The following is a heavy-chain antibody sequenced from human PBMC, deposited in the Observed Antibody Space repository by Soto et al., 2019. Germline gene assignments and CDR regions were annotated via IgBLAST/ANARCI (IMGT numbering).Heavy chain of an antibody. CDR3: ARQAGGLDY. D-gene: IGHD3-16*01. J-gene: IGHJ4*02. CDR2: IPSDGGSN. V-gene: IGHV3-30-3*01. CDR1: GFTFSTHT. Sequence: PGESLKISCAASGFTFSTHTMHWVRQTPGKGLEWVAVIPSDGGSNFYADSVTGRFTISRDISKNTLYLQMNSLGSEDTAVYYCARQAGGLDYWGQGTLVTVSS.